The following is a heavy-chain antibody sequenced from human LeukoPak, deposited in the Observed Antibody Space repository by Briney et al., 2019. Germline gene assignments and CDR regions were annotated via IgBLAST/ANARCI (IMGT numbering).Heavy chain of an antibody. Sequence: GGSLRLSCAASGFTFSSYAMHWARQAPGKGLEYVSAISSNGGSTYYANSVKGRFTISRDNSKNTLYLQMGSLRAEDMAVYYCARGMGYSYGDYWGQGTLVTVSS. CDR1: GFTFSSYA. CDR3: ARGMGYSYGDY. V-gene: IGHV3-64*01. CDR2: ISSNGGST. D-gene: IGHD5-18*01. J-gene: IGHJ4*02.